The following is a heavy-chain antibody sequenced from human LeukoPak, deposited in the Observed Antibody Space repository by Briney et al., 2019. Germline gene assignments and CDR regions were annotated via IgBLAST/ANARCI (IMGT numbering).Heavy chain of an antibody. CDR2: IKQDGSEK. CDR3: AREMATIWHWFDP. CDR1: GFTFSSYW. J-gene: IGHJ5*02. V-gene: IGHV3-7*01. Sequence: GGSLRLSCAASGFTFSSYWMSWVRQAPGRGLEWVANIKQDGSEKYYVDSVKGRFTISRDNAKNSLYLQVNSLRAEDTAVYYCAREMATIWHWFDPWGQGTLVTVSS. D-gene: IGHD5-24*01.